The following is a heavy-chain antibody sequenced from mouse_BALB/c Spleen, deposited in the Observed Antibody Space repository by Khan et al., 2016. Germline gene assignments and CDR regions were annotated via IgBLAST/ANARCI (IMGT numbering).Heavy chain of an antibody. D-gene: IGHD1-1*01. V-gene: IGHV14-3*02. Sequence: VQLKQSGAELVKPGASVKLSCTASGFNIKDTFMHWVKQRPEQGLEWIGRIDPANGNTRYDPKFQGKATITADTSSNTAYLQLSSLTSEDTAVYYCAKRGPIYYYGGTYCYWGQGTTLTVSS. CDR3: AKRGPIYYYGGTYCY. J-gene: IGHJ2*01. CDR1: GFNIKDTF. CDR2: IDPANGNT.